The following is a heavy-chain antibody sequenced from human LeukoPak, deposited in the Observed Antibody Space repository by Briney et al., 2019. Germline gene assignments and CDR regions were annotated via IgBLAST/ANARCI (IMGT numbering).Heavy chain of an antibody. CDR1: GYTFTGYY. D-gene: IGHD3-9*01. CDR2: INPNSGGT. V-gene: IGHV1-2*02. CDR3: ARDRDNYDILTGCGY. Sequence: ASVKVSCKASGYTFTGYYMHWVRQAPGQGLEWMGWINPNSGGTNYAQKFQGRVTMTRDTSISTAYMELSRLRSDDTAVYYCARDRDNYDILTGCGYWGQGTLVTVSS. J-gene: IGHJ4*02.